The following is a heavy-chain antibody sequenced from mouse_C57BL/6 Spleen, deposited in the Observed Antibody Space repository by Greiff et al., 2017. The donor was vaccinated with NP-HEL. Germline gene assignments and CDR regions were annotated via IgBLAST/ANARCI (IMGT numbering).Heavy chain of an antibody. CDR3: ARLFSAGTFFDY. Sequence: EVQGVESGGGLVKPGGSLKLSCAASGFTFSSYTMSWVRQTPEKRLEWVATISGGGGNTYYPDSVKGRFTISRDNAKNTLYLQMSSLRSEDTALYYCARLFSAGTFFDYWGQGTTLTVSS. V-gene: IGHV5-9*01. CDR1: GFTFSSYT. D-gene: IGHD4-1*01. CDR2: ISGGGGNT. J-gene: IGHJ2*01.